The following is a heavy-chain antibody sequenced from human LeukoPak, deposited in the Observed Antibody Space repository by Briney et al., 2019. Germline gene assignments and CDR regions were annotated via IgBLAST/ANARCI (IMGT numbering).Heavy chain of an antibody. CDR2: INPNSGGT. D-gene: IGHD6-13*01. Sequence: ASVKVSCKASGYTFTGYYMHWVRQAPGQGLEWMGWINPNSGGTNYAQKFQGRVTMTRDTSISTAYMELSRLRSDDTAVYYCARTYHSAAAADYWGQGTLVTVSP. CDR1: GYTFTGYY. V-gene: IGHV1-2*02. J-gene: IGHJ4*02. CDR3: ARTYHSAAAADY.